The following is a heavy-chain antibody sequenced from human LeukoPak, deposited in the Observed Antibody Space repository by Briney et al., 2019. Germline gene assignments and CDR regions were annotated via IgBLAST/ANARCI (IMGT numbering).Heavy chain of an antibody. CDR1: GYTFTSYA. CDR3: ARRPVASDAFDI. V-gene: IGHV1-8*01. J-gene: IGHJ3*02. CDR2: MNPNSGNT. Sequence: ASVKVSCKASGYTFTSYAINWVRQATGQGLEWMGWMNPNSGNTGYAQKFQGRVAMTRNTSISTAYMELGSLRSEDTAVYYCARRPVASDAFDIWGQGTMVTVSS.